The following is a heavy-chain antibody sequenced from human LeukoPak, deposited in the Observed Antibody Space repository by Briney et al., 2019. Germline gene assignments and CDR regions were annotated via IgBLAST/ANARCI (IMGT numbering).Heavy chain of an antibody. CDR3: AREKFGVSFDS. CDR2: ISPHNGHT. J-gene: IGHJ4*02. D-gene: IGHD3-10*01. V-gene: IGHV1-18*01. CDR1: GYTFTSYD. Sequence: GASVKVSCKASGYTFTSYDISWVRQAPGQGLEWMGWISPHNGHTNYAQPFQGRVTMTTDTSTNSGYMELRSLRSDDTAMYYCAREKFGVSFDSWGQGTLVTVSS.